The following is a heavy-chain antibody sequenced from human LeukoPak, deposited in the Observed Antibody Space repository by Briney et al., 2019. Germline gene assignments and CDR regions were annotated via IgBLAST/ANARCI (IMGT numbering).Heavy chain of an antibody. D-gene: IGHD4-23*01. CDR3: ARGPGTMVTPV. CDR2: ISSSSSHI. CDR1: GFTFSDSA. Sequence: KAGGSLRLSCVASGFTFSDSAMSWVRQAPGKGLEWVSSISSSSSHIYYADSVRGRFTISRDNAKNSLYLQMDSLRAEDTAVYYCARGPGTMVTPVWGQGTLVTVSS. V-gene: IGHV3-21*01. J-gene: IGHJ4*02.